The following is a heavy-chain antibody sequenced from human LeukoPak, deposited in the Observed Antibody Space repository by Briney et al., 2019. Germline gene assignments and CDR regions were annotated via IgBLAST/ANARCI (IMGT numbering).Heavy chain of an antibody. D-gene: IGHD2-15*01. V-gene: IGHV3-69-1*01. Sequence: GGPLKSSVPPPDLTVSSTNMTWVRQTQGKGLEWVSSISSSINIYYAESVKGRFTISRDSAKNLVSLQLNSLRAEDTAVYYCARDAGIVAFDVWGRGTTVTVSS. CDR2: ISSSINI. J-gene: IGHJ3*01. CDR1: DLTVSSTN. CDR3: ARDAGIVAFDV.